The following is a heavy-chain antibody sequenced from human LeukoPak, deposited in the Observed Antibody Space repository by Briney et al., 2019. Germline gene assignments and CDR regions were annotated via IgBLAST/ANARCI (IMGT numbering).Heavy chain of an antibody. CDR3: ARYPNNYYGSGSYDY. CDR2: ISGSGGST. CDR1: GFTFSSYA. D-gene: IGHD3-10*01. J-gene: IGHJ4*02. Sequence: GGSLRLSCAASGFTFSSYAMSWVRQAPGKGLEWVSAISGSGGSTYYADSVKGRFTISRDNAKNTLYLQMNSLRAEDMAVYYCARYPNNYYGSGSYDYWGQGTLVTVSS. V-gene: IGHV3-23*01.